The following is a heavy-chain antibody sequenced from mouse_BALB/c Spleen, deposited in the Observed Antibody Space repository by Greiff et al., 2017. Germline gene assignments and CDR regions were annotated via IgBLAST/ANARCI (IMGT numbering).Heavy chain of an antibody. CDR2: INSNGGST. CDR1: GFTFSSYG. J-gene: IGHJ4*01. V-gene: IGHV5-6-3*01. CDR3: ARDAMDY. Sequence: EVKLMESGGGLVQPGGSLKLSCAASGFTFSSYGMSWVRQTQDKRLELVATINSNGGSTYYPDSVKGRFTISRDNAKNTLYLQMSSLKSEDTAMYYCARDAMDYWGQGTSVTVSS.